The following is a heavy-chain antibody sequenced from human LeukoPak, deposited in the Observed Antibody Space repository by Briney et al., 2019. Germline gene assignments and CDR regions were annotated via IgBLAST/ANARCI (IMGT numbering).Heavy chain of an antibody. D-gene: IGHD3-22*01. CDR1: GFTFSSCA. V-gene: IGHV3-23*01. CDR3: AKDHRYYYDSSGYVDY. Sequence: GGSLRLSCAASGFTFSSCAMRWVRQAPGMRLEWVSVISGSGGNTDYADSVKGRFTISRDNSKNTLYLQMNSLRAEDTAVYYCAKDHRYYYDSSGYVDYWGQGTLVTVSS. CDR2: ISGSGGNT. J-gene: IGHJ4*02.